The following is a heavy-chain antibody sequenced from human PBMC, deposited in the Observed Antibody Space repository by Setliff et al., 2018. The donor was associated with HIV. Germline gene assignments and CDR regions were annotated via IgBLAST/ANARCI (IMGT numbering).Heavy chain of an antibody. V-gene: IGHV3-21*01. J-gene: IGHJ4*02. CDR3: ARGAGYYGSGSPLPLGY. D-gene: IGHD3-10*01. Sequence: GGSLRLSCAASGFTFSSYTINWVRQAPGRGLGWVSSISSSSYYIYYADSVKGRFTISRDNAKNSLFLQMNSLRAEDTAVYYCARGAGYYGSGSPLPLGYWGQGTLVTVSS. CDR1: GFTFSSYT. CDR2: ISSSSYYI.